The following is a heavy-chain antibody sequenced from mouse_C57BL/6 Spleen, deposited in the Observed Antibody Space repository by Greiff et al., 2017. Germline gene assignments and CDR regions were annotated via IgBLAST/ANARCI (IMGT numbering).Heavy chain of an antibody. Sequence: VQLQQPGAELVKPGASVKMSCKASGYTFTSYWINWVKQRPGQGLEWIGDIYPGSGSTNYNEKFKGKATLTVDTSSSTAYMQLTSLTSEDSAVYDCARYKQLSPDYDYWGQGTTLTVSS. D-gene: IGHD3-2*02. J-gene: IGHJ2*01. CDR3: ARYKQLSPDYDY. CDR1: GYTFTSYW. CDR2: IYPGSGST. V-gene: IGHV1-55*01.